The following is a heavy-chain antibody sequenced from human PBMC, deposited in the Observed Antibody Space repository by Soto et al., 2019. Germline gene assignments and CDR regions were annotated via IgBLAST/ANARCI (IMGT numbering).Heavy chain of an antibody. V-gene: IGHV4-31*03. J-gene: IGHJ6*02. CDR1: GGSISSGGYY. CDR3: ARSAYCSSTSCYKTKYYYYYGMDV. CDR2: IYYSGST. Sequence: PSETLSLTCTVSGGSISSGGYYWSWIRQHPGKGLEWIGYIYYSGSTYYNPSLKSRVTISVDTSKNQFSLKLSSVTAADTAVYYCARSAYCSSTSCYKTKYYYYYGMDVWGQGTTVTVSS. D-gene: IGHD2-2*02.